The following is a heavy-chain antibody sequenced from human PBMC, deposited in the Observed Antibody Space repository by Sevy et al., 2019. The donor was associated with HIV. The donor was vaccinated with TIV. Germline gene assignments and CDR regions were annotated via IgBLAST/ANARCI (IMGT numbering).Heavy chain of an antibody. CDR2: VSQSGSA. Sequence: SETLSLTCAVSGVTFSDYFWAWIGQAPGKGLEWIGEVSQSGSANYNPSLRSRVLMSLATSKIHVSLKLTSVTAADTAMYYCARGHFFSPEYCSGGTCQTIDVWGQGTLVTVSS. V-gene: IGHV4-34*01. D-gene: IGHD2-15*01. CDR3: ARGHFFSPEYCSGGTCQTIDV. CDR1: GVTFSDYF. J-gene: IGHJ4*01.